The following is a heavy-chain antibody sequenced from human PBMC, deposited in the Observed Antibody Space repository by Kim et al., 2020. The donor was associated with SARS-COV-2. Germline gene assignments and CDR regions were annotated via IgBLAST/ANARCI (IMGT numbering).Heavy chain of an antibody. V-gene: IGHV1-69*13. CDR3: TGPGGYCSGGSCYSDRTYFDY. CDR2: IIPIFGTA. D-gene: IGHD2-15*01. Sequence: SVKVSCKASGGTFSSYAISWVRQAPGQGLEWMGGIIPIFGTANYAQKFQGRVTITADESTSTAYMELSSLRSEDTAVYYCTGPGGYCSGGSCYSDRTYFDYWGQGTLVTVSS. J-gene: IGHJ4*02. CDR1: GGTFSSYA.